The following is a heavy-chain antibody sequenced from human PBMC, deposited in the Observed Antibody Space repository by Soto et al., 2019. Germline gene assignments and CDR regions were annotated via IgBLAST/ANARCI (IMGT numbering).Heavy chain of an antibody. J-gene: IGHJ4*02. CDR3: ARPPFPGCINAVCYPFDY. Sequence: QVQLVQSGAEVTKPGASVKVSCKASGYTFTDYYIHWVRQAPGQGLEWMGMINPSGGSTDHAQMFRGRVPVTRDTSTGTVYMELSSLRSEDTAVYYCARPPFPGCINAVCYPFDYWGQGALVTVSS. D-gene: IGHD2-8*01. CDR2: INPSGGST. V-gene: IGHV1-46*01. CDR1: GYTFTDYY.